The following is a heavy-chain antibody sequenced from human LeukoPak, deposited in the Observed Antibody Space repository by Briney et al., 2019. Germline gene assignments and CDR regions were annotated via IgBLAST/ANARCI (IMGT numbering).Heavy chain of an antibody. Sequence: GGSLRLSCAASGFTFSSYGMSWVRQAPGKGLEWVSAISGSGGSTYYADSVKGRFTISRDSSKNTLYLQMNSLRAEDTAVYYCAKPAISSRGWYYDYWGQGTLVTVSS. V-gene: IGHV3-23*01. D-gene: IGHD6-19*01. CDR3: AKPAISSRGWYYDY. CDR1: GFTFSSYG. CDR2: ISGSGGST. J-gene: IGHJ4*02.